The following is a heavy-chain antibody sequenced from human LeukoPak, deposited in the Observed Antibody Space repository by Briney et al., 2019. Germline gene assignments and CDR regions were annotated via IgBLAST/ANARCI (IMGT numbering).Heavy chain of an antibody. J-gene: IGHJ4*02. Sequence: SETLSLTCAVYGGSFSGYYWSWIRQPPGKGLEWIGEINHSGSTNYIPSLKSRVTISVDTSKNQFSLKLSSVTAADTAVYYCARGSAHTYWGQGTLVTVSS. CDR1: GGSFSGYY. V-gene: IGHV4-34*01. CDR3: ARGSAHTY. CDR2: INHSGST.